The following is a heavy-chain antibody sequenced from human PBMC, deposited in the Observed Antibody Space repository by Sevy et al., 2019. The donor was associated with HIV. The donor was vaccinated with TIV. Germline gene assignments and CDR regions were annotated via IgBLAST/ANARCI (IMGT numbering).Heavy chain of an antibody. V-gene: IGHV3-7*01. D-gene: IGHD1-26*01. CDR3: ARDLFSGSYYENY. CDR1: GFTLSNYW. CDR2: IDQDGSDR. J-gene: IGHJ4*02. Sequence: GGSLRLSCAVSGFTLSNYWMSWVRQAPGKGLEWVANIDQDGSDRYYVDSVKGRFTISRDNAKNSLYLQMNSLRAEDTAAYYCARDLFSGSYYENYWGQGTLVTVSS.